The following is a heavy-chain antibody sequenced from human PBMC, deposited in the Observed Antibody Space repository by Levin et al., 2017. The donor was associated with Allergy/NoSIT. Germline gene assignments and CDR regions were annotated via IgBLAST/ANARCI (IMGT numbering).Heavy chain of an antibody. CDR3: ARPGHCSGGICYNGDAFDI. D-gene: IGHD2-15*01. CDR2: IYSSGST. J-gene: IGHJ3*02. V-gene: IGHV3-53*01. Sequence: GESLKISCAASGFSVSSNYMTWVRQAPGKGLEWVSVIYSSGSTYYADSVKGRFTMSRDNSKNTLYLQMTSLRAEDTAVYYCARPGHCSGGICYNGDAFDIWGQGTMVTVSS. CDR1: GFSVSSNY.